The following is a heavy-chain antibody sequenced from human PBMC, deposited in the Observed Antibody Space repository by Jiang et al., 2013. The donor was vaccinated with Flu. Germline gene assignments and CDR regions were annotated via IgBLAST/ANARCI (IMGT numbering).Heavy chain of an antibody. CDR3: ASPYYYDSSGYYGRLDY. V-gene: IGHV1-69*04. CDR1: GGTFSSYA. Sequence: GAEVKKPGSSVKVSCKASGGTFSSYAISWVRQAPGQGLEWMGRIIPILGIANYAQKFQGRVTITADKSTSTAYMELSSLRSEDTAVYYCASPYYYDSSGYYGRLDYWGQGTLVTVSS. D-gene: IGHD3-22*01. CDR2: IIPILGIA. J-gene: IGHJ4*02.